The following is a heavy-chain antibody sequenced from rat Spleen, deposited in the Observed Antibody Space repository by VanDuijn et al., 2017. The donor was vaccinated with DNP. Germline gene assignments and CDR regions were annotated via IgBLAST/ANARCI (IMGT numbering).Heavy chain of an antibody. CDR2: IWTGGST. J-gene: IGHJ2*01. CDR1: GFSLTSYP. V-gene: IGHV2-43*01. D-gene: IGHD1-12*02. Sequence: QVQLKESGPGLVQPSQTLSLACTVSGFSLTSYPVHWVRQPSGKGLEWMGLIWTGGSTEYNSALKSRLSISRDTSKSQVFLKMNSLQTEDTATYYFARGDYDGSYYSYYFDYWGQGVMVTVSS. CDR3: ARGDYDGSYYSYYFDY.